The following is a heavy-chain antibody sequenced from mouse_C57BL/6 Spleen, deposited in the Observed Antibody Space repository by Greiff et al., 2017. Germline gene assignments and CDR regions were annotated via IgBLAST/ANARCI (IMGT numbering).Heavy chain of an antibody. CDR2: ISSGSSTI. Sequence: EVQRVESGGGLVKPGGSLKLSCAASGFTFSDYGMHWVRQAPEKGLEWVAYISSGSSTIYYADTVKGRFTISRDNAKNTLFLQMTSLRSEDTAMYYCAREWDYYGSRPFAYWGQGTLVTVSA. J-gene: IGHJ3*01. CDR3: AREWDYYGSRPFAY. CDR1: GFTFSDYG. D-gene: IGHD1-1*01. V-gene: IGHV5-17*01.